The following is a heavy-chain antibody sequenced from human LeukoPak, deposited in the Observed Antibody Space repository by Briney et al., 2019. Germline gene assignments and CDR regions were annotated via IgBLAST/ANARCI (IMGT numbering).Heavy chain of an antibody. V-gene: IGHV5-51*01. CDR3: ARHSSTNGPYYYGMDV. D-gene: IGHD2-8*01. J-gene: IGHJ6*02. CDR1: GYSFTSYW. Sequence: GESLKISCKGSGYSFTSYWIGWVRQMPGKGLGWMGIIYPGDSDTRYSPSFQGQVTISADKSISTAYLQWSSLKASDTAMYYCARHSSTNGPYYYGMDVWGQGTTVTVSS. CDR2: IYPGDSDT.